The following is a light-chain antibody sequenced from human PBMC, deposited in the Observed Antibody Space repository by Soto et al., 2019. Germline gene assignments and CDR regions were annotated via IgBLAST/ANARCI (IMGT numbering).Light chain of an antibody. V-gene: IGKV3-15*01. CDR1: QSVSSN. Sequence: EVAMAQSPSTLSVSPGERATLSCRASQSVSSNLAWYQQKPGQAPRLLIYGASTRATGIPARFSGSGSGTEFTLTISSLQSEDFAVYYCQQYNNWPRTFCQGTKV. J-gene: IGKJ1*01. CDR3: QQYNNWPRT. CDR2: GAS.